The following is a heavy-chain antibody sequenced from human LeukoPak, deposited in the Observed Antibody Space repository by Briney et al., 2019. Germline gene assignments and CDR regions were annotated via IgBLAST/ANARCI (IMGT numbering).Heavy chain of an antibody. CDR2: ISRSGSTI. Sequence: PGGSLRLSCAASGFTLSSSEMNWVRQAPGKGLEWVPYISRSGSTIFYADSVKGRFTISRDNAKNSVSLQMNSLRAEDTAVYFCARPTWTNYMDVWGKGTAVTISS. V-gene: IGHV3-48*03. CDR1: GFTLSSSE. D-gene: IGHD3/OR15-3a*01. CDR3: ARPTWTNYMDV. J-gene: IGHJ6*03.